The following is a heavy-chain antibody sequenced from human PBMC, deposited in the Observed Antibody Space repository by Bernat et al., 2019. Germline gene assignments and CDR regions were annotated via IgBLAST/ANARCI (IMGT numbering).Heavy chain of an antibody. CDR2: IYYSGST. V-gene: IGHV4-30-4*01. D-gene: IGHD3-22*01. Sequence: QVQLQESGPGLVKPSQTLSLTCTVSGGTISSGDYYWSWIRQPPGKGLEWIGYIYYSGSTYYNPSLKSRVTISVDMSKNQFSLKLSSVTAADTAVYYCARGDDRSGYYAAIDYWGQGTLVTVSS. J-gene: IGHJ4*02. CDR1: GGTISSGDYY. CDR3: ARGDDRSGYYAAIDY.